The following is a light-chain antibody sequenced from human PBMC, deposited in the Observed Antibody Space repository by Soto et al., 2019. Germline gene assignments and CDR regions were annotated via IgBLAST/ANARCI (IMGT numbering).Light chain of an antibody. V-gene: IGLV1-44*01. J-gene: IGLJ2*01. CDR3: AAWDDGLKGWL. CDR1: ISNIGGNT. CDR2: RDD. Sequence: QSVLTQAPSTSGTPGQRVTISCSGTISNIGGNTVNWYQQVPGTAPKLLMYRDDQRPSGVPDRFSGSKSATSASLAISGLQSEDEADYYCAAWDDGLKGWLFGGGTKLPVL.